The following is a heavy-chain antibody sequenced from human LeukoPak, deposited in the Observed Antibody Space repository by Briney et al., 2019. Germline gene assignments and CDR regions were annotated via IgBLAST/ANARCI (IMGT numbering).Heavy chain of an antibody. J-gene: IGHJ4*02. V-gene: IGHV1-18*01. CDR2: ISVYNGNT. Sequence: ASVKVSCKASGYTFTSYGITWVRQAPGQGLEWMGWISVYNGNTDYAQRLQGRVTMTTDTSTSTAYMDLRSLRSDDTAVYYCARSGRYNYGFDYWGQGTLVTVSS. CDR3: ARSGRYNYGFDY. D-gene: IGHD5-18*01. CDR1: GYTFTSYG.